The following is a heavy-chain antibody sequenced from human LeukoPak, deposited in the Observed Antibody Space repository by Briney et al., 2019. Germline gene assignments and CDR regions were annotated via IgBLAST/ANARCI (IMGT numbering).Heavy chain of an antibody. CDR3: ARLEAAMGVFDY. J-gene: IGHJ4*02. CDR2: IYYSGST. V-gene: IGHV4-39*01. Sequence: SETLSLTCTVSGGSISSSSYYWGWVRQPPGKGLEWIGSIYYSGSTYYNPSLKSRVTISVDTSKNQFSLKLSSVTAADTAVYYCARLEAAMGVFDYWGQGTLVTVSS. CDR1: GGSISSSSYY. D-gene: IGHD5-18*01.